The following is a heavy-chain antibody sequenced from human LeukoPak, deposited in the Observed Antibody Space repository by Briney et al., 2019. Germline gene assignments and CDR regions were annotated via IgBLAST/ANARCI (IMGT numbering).Heavy chain of an antibody. V-gene: IGHV4-59*11. CDR3: ARSVDYFDNTGPHMMFDY. Sequence: PSETLSLTCNVSGDSITSHYLNWIRQPPGKGLEWIGYIYYTGIIKYNPSLTSRVSMLVDTSKNQFFLKMKSVTAADTAVYHCARSVDYFDNTGPHMMFDYWGQGSLVTVSS. D-gene: IGHD3-22*01. J-gene: IGHJ4*02. CDR2: IYYTGII. CDR1: GDSITSHY.